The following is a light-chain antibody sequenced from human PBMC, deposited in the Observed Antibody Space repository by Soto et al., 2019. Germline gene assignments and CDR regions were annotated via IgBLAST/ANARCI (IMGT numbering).Light chain of an antibody. CDR1: QAIRNN. J-gene: IGKJ3*01. V-gene: IGKV1-27*01. CDR3: QKCDAAPFT. CDR2: SAS. Sequence: DFQMTQSPSSLSASVGGRVTITCRASQAIRNNLAWYQQKPGKLPQLLIYSASTLQSGVPSRFSGSGSGTDFTLTISSLQPEDVGTYYCQKCDAAPFTFGPGTTVDIK.